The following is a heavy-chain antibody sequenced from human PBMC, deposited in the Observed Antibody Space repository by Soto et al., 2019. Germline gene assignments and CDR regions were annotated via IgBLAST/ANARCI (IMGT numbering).Heavy chain of an antibody. CDR1: GGSFNNYA. CDR3: AVAMVREILIFESSGMHV. Sequence: QVHLVQSGAEVKKPGSSVKVSCKTSGGSFNNYAVSWVRQAPGQGLEWMGGIIPNFDTPNYAQKFQDRVTIIADESTSTVYMELRSLRSNDTAVYYCAVAMVREILIFESSGMHVWGQGTTVRVSS. V-gene: IGHV1-69*01. J-gene: IGHJ6*02. CDR2: IIPNFDTP. D-gene: IGHD3-10*01.